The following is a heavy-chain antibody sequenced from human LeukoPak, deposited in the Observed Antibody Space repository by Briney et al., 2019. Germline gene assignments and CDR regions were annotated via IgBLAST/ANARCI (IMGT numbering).Heavy chain of an antibody. D-gene: IGHD3-3*01. V-gene: IGHV1-2*02. CDR3: ARYYDFWSGSSSSDAFDI. CDR2: INPNSGGT. J-gene: IGHJ3*02. Sequence: EASVKVSCKASGGTFSSYAISWVRQAPGQGLEWMGWINPNSGGTNYAQKFQGRVTMTRDTSISTAYMELSRLRSDDTAVYYCARYYDFWSGSSSSDAFDIWGQGTMVTVSS. CDR1: GGTFSSYA.